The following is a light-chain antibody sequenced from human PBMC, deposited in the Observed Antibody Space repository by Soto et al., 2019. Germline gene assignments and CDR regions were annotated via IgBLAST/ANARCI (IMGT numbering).Light chain of an antibody. CDR3: QQYGWSPFT. CDR2: GTS. Sequence: EMVMTQFPATLSVSPGERATLSCRASQSISNTLVWYQQRPGQAPRLLIYGTSSRATGIPDRFSGSGSGTDFTLTISRLEPEDFAMYYCQQYGWSPFTFGPGTKVDIK. CDR1: QSISNT. V-gene: IGKV3-20*01. J-gene: IGKJ3*01.